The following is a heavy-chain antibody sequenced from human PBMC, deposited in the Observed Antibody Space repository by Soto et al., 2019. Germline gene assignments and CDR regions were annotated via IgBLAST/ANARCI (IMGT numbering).Heavy chain of an antibody. J-gene: IGHJ4*02. Sequence: QVQLVQSGAELKKPGASVKVSCKASGYTFSNYDMNWVRQANGQGPEWIGWVNPNNGDTGYAQKFQGRVTLTTDISTIRAYMELTSLRSEDTASYYCAKVSRKGSAIDFDYWGQGTLITVSS. CDR2: VNPNNGDT. CDR1: GYTFSNYD. V-gene: IGHV1-8*01. CDR3: AKVSRKGSAIDFDY. D-gene: IGHD3-10*01.